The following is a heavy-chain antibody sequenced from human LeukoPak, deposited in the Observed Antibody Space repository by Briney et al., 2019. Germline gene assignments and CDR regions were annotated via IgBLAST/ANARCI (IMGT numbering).Heavy chain of an antibody. V-gene: IGHV1-69*13. CDR3: AIASGYSSGWYDH. J-gene: IGHJ5*02. D-gene: IGHD6-19*01. Sequence: SVKVSCKASGGTFSSYAISWVRQAPGQGLEWMGGIIPIFGTANHAQKFQGRVTITADESTSTAYMELSSLRSEDTAVYYCAIASGYSSGWYDHWGQGTLVTVSS. CDR2: IIPIFGTA. CDR1: GGTFSSYA.